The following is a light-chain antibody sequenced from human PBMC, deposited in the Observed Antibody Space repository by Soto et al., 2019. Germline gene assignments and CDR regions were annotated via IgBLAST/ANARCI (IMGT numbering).Light chain of an antibody. CDR2: DAS. CDR3: QQRSNWPLT. CDR1: QSVRSY. V-gene: IGKV3-11*01. J-gene: IGKJ4*01. Sequence: EIVLTQSPATLSLYPGERATLSCRASQSVRSYLAWYQQKPGQAPRVLIYDASNRANGIPARFSGSGSGTDFTLTISSLEPEDFAVYYCQQRSNWPLTFGGGTKVEIK.